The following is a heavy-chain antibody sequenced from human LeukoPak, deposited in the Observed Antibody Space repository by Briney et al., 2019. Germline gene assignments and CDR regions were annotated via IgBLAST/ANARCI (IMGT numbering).Heavy chain of an antibody. CDR3: ERDSLAARRAARRAWFDH. V-gene: IGHV1-8*01. J-gene: IGHJ5*02. CDR1: GYTFTSYD. Sequence: ASVKVSCKASGYTFTSYDINWVRQATGRGREWMGWMNPNSGNTGYAQKFQGRVTMTRNTSISTAYMELSSLRSEDTAVYYCERDSLAARRAARRAWFDHWGQGTLVTVSS. D-gene: IGHD6-6*01. CDR2: MNPNSGNT.